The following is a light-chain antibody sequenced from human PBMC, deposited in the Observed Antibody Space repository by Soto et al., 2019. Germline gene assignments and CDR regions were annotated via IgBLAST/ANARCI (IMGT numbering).Light chain of an antibody. V-gene: IGKV3-20*01. CDR2: DAS. J-gene: IGKJ1*01. CDR1: QSVSSSS. Sequence: EIVMTQSPATLSVSPGERTTLSCRASQSVSSSSLAWYQQKRGQAPRLLIHDASSRATGIPDRFSGSGSGTDFTLTISRLEPEDFAVYYCQQYGGSPRTFGQGTKVDNK. CDR3: QQYGGSPRT.